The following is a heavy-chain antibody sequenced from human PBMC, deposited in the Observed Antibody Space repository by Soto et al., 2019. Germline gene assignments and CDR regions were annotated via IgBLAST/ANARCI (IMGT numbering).Heavy chain of an antibody. CDR1: GFSLSTSGVG. CDR2: IYWDDDK. CDR3: AQRTVTTFNY. V-gene: IGHV2-5*02. Sequence: QITLKESGPTLVKPTQTLTLTCTFSGFSLSTSGVGVGWFRQPPGKALEWLALIYWDDDKRYSPSLKSRLTTPKDTSKSQEVLTMTNMDPVDTATSCCAQRTVTTFNYWGQGTLVTVSS. J-gene: IGHJ4*02. D-gene: IGHD4-17*01.